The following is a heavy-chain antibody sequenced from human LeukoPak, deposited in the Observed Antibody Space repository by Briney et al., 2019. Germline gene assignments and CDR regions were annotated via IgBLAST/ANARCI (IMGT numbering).Heavy chain of an antibody. V-gene: IGHV4-59*01. CDR3: ARVIEAAAADY. CDR1: GGSISSYY. J-gene: IGHJ4*02. CDR2: IYYSGST. D-gene: IGHD6-13*01. Sequence: PSETLSLTCTVSGGSISSYYWSWIRQPPGKGLEWIGYIYYSGSTNYNPSLKSRVTISVDTSKNQFSLKLSSVTAADTAVYYCARVIEAAAADYWGQGTLVTVSS.